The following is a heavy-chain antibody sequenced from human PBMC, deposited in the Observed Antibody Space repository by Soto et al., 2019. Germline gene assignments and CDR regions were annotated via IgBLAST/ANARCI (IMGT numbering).Heavy chain of an antibody. CDR1: GFTFSSSA. Sequence: ASVKVSCKTSGFTFSSSAVHWVRQARGHRLQWIGWIDVGSANANYAQMLQERVTMTRDISTSTAYMELRSLRSDDTAVYYCARDAAVGLFDYWGQGTLVTVSS. J-gene: IGHJ4*02. V-gene: IGHV1-58*01. CDR3: ARDAAVGLFDY. CDR2: IDVGSANA. D-gene: IGHD1-26*01.